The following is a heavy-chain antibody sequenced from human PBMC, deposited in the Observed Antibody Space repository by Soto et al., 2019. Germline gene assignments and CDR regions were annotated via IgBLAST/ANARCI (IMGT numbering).Heavy chain of an antibody. V-gene: IGHV3-74*01. D-gene: IGHD2-15*01. CDR3: ARGPKVVTPLNYGIDV. CDR2: INSDGSST. Sequence: EVQLVESGGGLVQPGGSLRLSCAASGFTFSSYWMHWVRQAPGKGLVWVSRINSDGSSTSYADSVKGRFTISRDNAKNTLYLKMNSLRAEDTAVYYCARGPKVVTPLNYGIDVWGQGTTVTVSS. J-gene: IGHJ6*02. CDR1: GFTFSSYW.